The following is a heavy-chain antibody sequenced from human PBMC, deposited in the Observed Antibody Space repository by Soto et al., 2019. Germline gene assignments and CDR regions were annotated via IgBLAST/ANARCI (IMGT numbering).Heavy chain of an antibody. Sequence: SVKVSCKASGGAFSSYAISWVRQAPGQGLEWMGGIIPIFGTANYAQKFQGRVTITADESTSTAYMELSSLRSEDTAVYYCARTILRFLEWSQTFDPWGQGTLVTVSS. CDR3: ARTILRFLEWSQTFDP. V-gene: IGHV1-69*13. J-gene: IGHJ5*02. CDR1: GGAFSSYA. D-gene: IGHD3-3*01. CDR2: IIPIFGTA.